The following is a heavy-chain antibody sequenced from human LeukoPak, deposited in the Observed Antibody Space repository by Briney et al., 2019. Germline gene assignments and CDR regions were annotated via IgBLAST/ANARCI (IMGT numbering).Heavy chain of an antibody. D-gene: IGHD1-26*01. J-gene: IGHJ6*03. CDR1: GFTFSSYS. CDR2: ISSSSSYI. CDR3: ARGGRGYYYYYYMDV. V-gene: IGHV3-21*01. Sequence: KPGGSLRLSCAASGFTFSSYSMNWVRQAPGKGLEWVSSISSSSSYIYYADSVKGRFTISRDNAKNSLYLQKNSLRAEDTAVYYCARGGRGYYYYYYMDVWGKGTTVTVSS.